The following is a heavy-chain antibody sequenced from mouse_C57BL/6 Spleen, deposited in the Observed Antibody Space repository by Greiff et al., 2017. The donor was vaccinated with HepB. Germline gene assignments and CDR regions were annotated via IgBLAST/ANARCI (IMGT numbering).Heavy chain of an antibody. J-gene: IGHJ4*01. CDR2: ISSGSSTI. D-gene: IGHD1-1*01. Sequence: EVMLVESGGGLVKPGGSLKLSCAASGFTFSDYGMHWVRQAPEKGLEWVAYISSGSSTIYYADTVKGRFTISRDNAKNTLFLQMTSLRSEDTAMYYCARNHYYGSSYEDYAMDYWGQGTSVTVSS. V-gene: IGHV5-17*01. CDR1: GFTFSDYG. CDR3: ARNHYYGSSYEDYAMDY.